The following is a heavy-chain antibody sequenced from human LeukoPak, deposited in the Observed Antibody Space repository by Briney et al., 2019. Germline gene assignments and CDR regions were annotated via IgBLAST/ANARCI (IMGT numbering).Heavy chain of an antibody. Sequence: GGSLRLSCAASGFTFSSYSMNWVRQAPGKGLEWVSYISSSRSTIYYADSVKGRFTISRDNAKNSLYLQMNSLRAEDTAVYYCARDRCSSTSCRRIDYWGQGTLVTVSS. CDR2: ISSSRSTI. CDR3: ARDRCSSTSCRRIDY. D-gene: IGHD2-2*01. V-gene: IGHV3-48*01. J-gene: IGHJ4*02. CDR1: GFTFSSYS.